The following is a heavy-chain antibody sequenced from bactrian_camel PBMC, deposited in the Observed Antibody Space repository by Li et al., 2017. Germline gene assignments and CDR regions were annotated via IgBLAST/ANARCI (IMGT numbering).Heavy chain of an antibody. D-gene: IGHD3*01. J-gene: IGHJ4*01. CDR2: IFSDGART. Sequence: HVQLVESGGGLVQPGGSLRLSCATSGFTFSSHYMNWVRQAPGKGLEWVSGIFSDGARTYYADSVEGRFTISRDNAKNTVGLQMSSLKPDDTAVYYCVTDVFVYGDWGQGTQVTVS. CDR1: GFTFSSHY. CDR3: VTDVFVYGD. V-gene: IGHV3S6*01.